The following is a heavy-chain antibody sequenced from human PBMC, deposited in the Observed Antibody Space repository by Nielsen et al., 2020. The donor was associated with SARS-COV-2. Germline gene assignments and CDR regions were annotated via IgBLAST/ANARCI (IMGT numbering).Heavy chain of an antibody. Sequence: SVKVSCKASGGTFSSYAISWVRQAPGQGLEWMGGIIPIYGTTNYAQKFQGRVTITADESTSTAYMELSSLRSEDTAVYYCARDLEMATPYYFSYYMDVWGQGTTVTVSS. V-gene: IGHV1-69*13. CDR2: IIPIYGTT. J-gene: IGHJ6*03. D-gene: IGHD5-24*01. CDR1: GGTFSSYA. CDR3: ARDLEMATPYYFSYYMDV.